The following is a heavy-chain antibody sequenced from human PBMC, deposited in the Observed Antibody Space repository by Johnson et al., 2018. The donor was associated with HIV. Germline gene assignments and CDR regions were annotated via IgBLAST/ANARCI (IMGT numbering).Heavy chain of an antibody. Sequence: MQLVESGGGVVRPGGSLRLSCAASGFTFSSYAMHWVRQAPGKGLEWVAVIWYDGSNKFYADSVKGRFTISRDNSKNTLYLQMNSLRAEDTAVYYCARGGASDAFDIWGQGTMVTVSS. D-gene: IGHD4/OR15-4a*01. J-gene: IGHJ3*02. CDR1: GFTFSSYA. CDR3: ARGGASDAFDI. CDR2: IWYDGSNK. V-gene: IGHV3-30*04.